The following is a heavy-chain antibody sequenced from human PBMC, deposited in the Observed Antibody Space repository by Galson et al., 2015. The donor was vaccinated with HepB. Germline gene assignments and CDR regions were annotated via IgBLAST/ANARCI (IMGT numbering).Heavy chain of an antibody. CDR2: VYYSGRT. V-gene: IGHV4-39*02. Sequence: LSLTCDVSGGSVSSTSFFWGWIFQPPGKGLQWIGSVYYSGRTFLNPSLKSRVTISIDASKNQFSLSLSSVTAADTAVYYCAREGGGRDGFDYWGPGKVVTVST. J-gene: IGHJ4*02. CDR3: AREGGGRDGFDY. CDR1: GGSVSSTSFF. D-gene: IGHD5-24*01.